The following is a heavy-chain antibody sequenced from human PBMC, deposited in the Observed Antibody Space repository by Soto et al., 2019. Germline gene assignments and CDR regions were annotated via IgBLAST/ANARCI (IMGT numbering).Heavy chain of an antibody. CDR3: ARDATTAVTRYHEY. CDR2: VFHSGGT. J-gene: IGHJ4*02. D-gene: IGHD4-17*01. V-gene: IGHV4-59*11. Sequence: SETLSLTCTVSVGSMSRHYWSWIRQSPGKGLEWIGFVFHSGGTSYNPSLESRVTISVETSTNQVSLKLSSVTAADTAIYYCARDATTAVTRYHEYWGQGTLVTVS. CDR1: VGSMSRHY.